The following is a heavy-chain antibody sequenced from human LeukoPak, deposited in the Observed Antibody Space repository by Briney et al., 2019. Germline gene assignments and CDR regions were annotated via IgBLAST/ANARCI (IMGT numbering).Heavy chain of an antibody. CDR2: ISTYNGNT. D-gene: IGHD2-21*01. V-gene: IGHV1-18*01. J-gene: IGHJ6*02. CDR1: GGTFSSYA. Sequence: GASVKVSCKASGGTFSSYAISWVRQAPGQGLEWMEWISTYNGNTNYAQNLQGRVTMTSDTSTSTAYMELRSLRSDDTAVYYCARGGGGGTYYYFGMDVWGQGTTVTVSS. CDR3: ARGGGGGTYYYFGMDV.